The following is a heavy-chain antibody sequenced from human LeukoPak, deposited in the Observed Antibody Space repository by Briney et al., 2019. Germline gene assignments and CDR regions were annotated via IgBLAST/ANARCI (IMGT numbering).Heavy chain of an antibody. CDR3: ARDGSPFDY. Sequence: PSETLSLTCTVSGDSISSSSYYWGWIRQPPGKGLEWIGNIYYSGTTYYNPSLKSRVTISVDTSKNQFSLKLSSVTAADTAVYYCARDGSPFDYWGRGTLVTVSS. D-gene: IGHD1-26*01. CDR1: GDSISSSSYY. CDR2: IYYSGTT. V-gene: IGHV4-39*07. J-gene: IGHJ4*02.